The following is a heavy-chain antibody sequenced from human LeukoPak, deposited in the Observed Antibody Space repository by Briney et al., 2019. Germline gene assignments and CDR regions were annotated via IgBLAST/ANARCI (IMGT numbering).Heavy chain of an antibody. CDR2: ISYDGSNK. D-gene: IGHD6-13*01. Sequence: GGSLRLSCAASGFTFSSYAMHWVRQAPGKGLEWVAVISYDGSNKYYADSVKGRFTISRDNSKNTLYLQMNSLTAEDTAVYYCARGRIAAAGTLFDYWGQGTLVTVSS. J-gene: IGHJ4*02. V-gene: IGHV3-30*16. CDR3: ARGRIAAAGTLFDY. CDR1: GFTFSSYA.